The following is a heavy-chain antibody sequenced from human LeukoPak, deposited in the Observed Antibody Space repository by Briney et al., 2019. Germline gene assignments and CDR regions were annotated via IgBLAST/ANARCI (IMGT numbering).Heavy chain of an antibody. J-gene: IGHJ4*02. V-gene: IGHV1-58*02. CDR1: GFTFSNSA. Sequence: ASVKVSCKASGFTFSNSAIQWVRQARGQRLEWIGWIIIGSGRTHYAQNLQERLTITRDMSTNTAYMELSSLRSEDTAVYYCAAELYSGTYGRCCSFAFWGQGTPVTVSS. CDR2: IIIGSGRT. CDR3: AAELYSGTYGRCCSFAF. D-gene: IGHD1-26*01.